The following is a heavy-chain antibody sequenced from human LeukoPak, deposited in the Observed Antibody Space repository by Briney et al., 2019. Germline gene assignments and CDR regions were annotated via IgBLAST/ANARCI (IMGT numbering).Heavy chain of an antibody. CDR3: ARDNGPPGSGSPDY. CDR2: IYYSGST. J-gene: IGHJ4*02. D-gene: IGHD3-10*01. V-gene: IGHV4-59*01. CDR1: GGSISSYY. Sequence: PSETLSLTCTVSGGSISSYYWSWIRQPPGKGLEWIGYIYYSGSTNYNPSLKSRVTISVDTSKNQFSLKLSSVTAADTAVYYCARDNGPPGSGSPDYWGQGTLVTVSS.